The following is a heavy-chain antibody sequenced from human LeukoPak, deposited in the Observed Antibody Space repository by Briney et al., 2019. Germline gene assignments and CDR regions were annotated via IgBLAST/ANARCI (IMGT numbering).Heavy chain of an antibody. Sequence: ASAKVSCKASGGTFSSYAISWVRQAPGQGLEWMGGIIPIFGTANYAQKFQGRVTITADESTSTAYMELSSLRSEDTAVYYCAREWGHDSSGYYYAYWGQGTLVTVSS. V-gene: IGHV1-69*13. D-gene: IGHD3-22*01. CDR1: GGTFSSYA. CDR2: IIPIFGTA. CDR3: AREWGHDSSGYYYAY. J-gene: IGHJ4*02.